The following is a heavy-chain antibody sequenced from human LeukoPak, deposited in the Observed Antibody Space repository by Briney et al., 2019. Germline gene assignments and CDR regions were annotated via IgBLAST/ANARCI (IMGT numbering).Heavy chain of an antibody. Sequence: GGSLRLSCAASGFTFSSYAMSWVRQAPGKGLEWVSAISSSGSDTYHADSVKGRFTISRDKSKNTLYLQMNSLRAEDTAVYYCARQIGYCSSGTCYFDFWGQGTLVTVSS. J-gene: IGHJ4*02. CDR3: ARQIGYCSSGTCYFDF. CDR2: ISSSGSDT. CDR1: GFTFSSYA. V-gene: IGHV3-23*01. D-gene: IGHD2-15*01.